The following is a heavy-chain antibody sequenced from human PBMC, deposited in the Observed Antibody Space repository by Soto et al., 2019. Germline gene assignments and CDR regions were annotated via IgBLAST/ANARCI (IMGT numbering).Heavy chain of an antibody. CDR1: GFTFSSYG. J-gene: IGHJ4*02. D-gene: IGHD1-1*01. Sequence: PGGSLRLSCAASGFTFSSYGMHWVRQAPGKGLEWVAVISYDGSNKYYADSVKGRFTISRDNSKNTLYLQMNSLRAEDTAVYYCAKGELEHISRLFDYWGQGTLVTVSS. CDR2: ISYDGSNK. CDR3: AKGELEHISRLFDY. V-gene: IGHV3-30*18.